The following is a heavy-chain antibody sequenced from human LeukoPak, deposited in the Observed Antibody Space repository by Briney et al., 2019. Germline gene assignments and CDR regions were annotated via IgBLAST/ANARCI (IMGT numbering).Heavy chain of an antibody. D-gene: IGHD6-19*01. Sequence: GGSLRLSCAASGFTFNNYWMSWVRQAPGKGLEWVANIKPDGSEKYYVDSVKGRFTISRDNAKNSLYLQMNSLRAEDTAVYYCAREEGGDSSGWGLDYWGQGTLVTVSS. CDR1: GFTFNNYW. V-gene: IGHV3-7*01. CDR3: AREEGGDSSGWGLDY. CDR2: IKPDGSEK. J-gene: IGHJ4*02.